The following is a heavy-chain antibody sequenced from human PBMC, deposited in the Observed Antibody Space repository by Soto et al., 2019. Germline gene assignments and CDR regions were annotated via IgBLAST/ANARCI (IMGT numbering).Heavy chain of an antibody. J-gene: IGHJ5*02. Sequence: QVQLGQSGAEVKKPGSSVKVSCKASGGTFSSYAISWVRQAPGQGLEWMGGIIPIFGTANYAQKFQGRVTITADESTSTAYMELSSLRSEDTAVYYCARDAYSSSWNTENGWFDPWGQGTLVTVSS. CDR2: IIPIFGTA. D-gene: IGHD6-13*01. CDR1: GGTFSSYA. V-gene: IGHV1-69*12. CDR3: ARDAYSSSWNTENGWFDP.